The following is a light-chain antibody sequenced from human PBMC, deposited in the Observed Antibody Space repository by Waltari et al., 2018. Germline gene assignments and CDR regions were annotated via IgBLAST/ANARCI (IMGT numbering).Light chain of an antibody. J-gene: IGKJ1*01. V-gene: IGKV4-1*01. CDR3: QQYYSVPLT. CDR1: QTISYSSKNKNH. Sequence: DIVMTQSPDSLAVSLGERATINCKSSQTISYSSKNKNHLAWYQKKPGQPPRLLISWASSRESGVPDRFSGSGSGTDFTLTISSLQVEDVAIYYCQQYYSVPLTFGQGTKVGIK. CDR2: WAS.